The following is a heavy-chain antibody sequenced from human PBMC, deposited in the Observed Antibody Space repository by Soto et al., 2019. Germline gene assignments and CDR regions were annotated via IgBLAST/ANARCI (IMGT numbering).Heavy chain of an antibody. D-gene: IGHD6-13*01. CDR1: GXSLSSYH. CDR3: ARGIAALTCSWFDP. Sequence: NPXXTLSLPCVVSGXSLSSYHWSWIRQSAGKGLEWIGRIHSSGSTQYSPSLKSRVTMSVYMSNNQFSLRVTYVSAADTATYYCARGIAALTCSWFDPWGQGALVTVSS. CDR2: IHSSGST. V-gene: IGHV4-4*07. J-gene: IGHJ5*02.